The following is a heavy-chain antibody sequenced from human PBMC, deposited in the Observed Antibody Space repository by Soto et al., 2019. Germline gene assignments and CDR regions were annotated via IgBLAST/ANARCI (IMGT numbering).Heavy chain of an antibody. Sequence: QVQLQESGPGLVKPSPTLSLTCSVSGGSISGCGYTWSWSRQHPEKGLEWIGFIYDSGNPYYNPSLKSRVTMSVDTSKNQFSLKLRSVTAADAAVYYCARNHDCSGGSYYDYYMDVWGKGTTVTVSS. CDR1: GGSISGCGYT. CDR3: ARNHDCSGGSYYDYYMDV. CDR2: IYDSGNP. V-gene: IGHV4-31*03. D-gene: IGHD2-15*01. J-gene: IGHJ6*03.